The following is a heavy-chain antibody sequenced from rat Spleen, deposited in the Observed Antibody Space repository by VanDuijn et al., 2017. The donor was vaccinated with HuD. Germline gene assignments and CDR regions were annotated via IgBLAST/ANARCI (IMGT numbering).Heavy chain of an antibody. CDR1: GFTFSNYG. J-gene: IGHJ3*01. CDR3: ASGTWFSY. D-gene: IGHD3-2*01. CDR2: ISYGGSNT. V-gene: IGHV5-29*01. Sequence: EVQLVESGGGLVQPGRSMKLSCAASGFTFSNYGMAWVRQAPTKGLEWVATISYGGSNTYSRDSVKGRFTISRDNAKSTLHLQVDSPRSEDKATYYFASGTWFSYWVQGTLVTVSS.